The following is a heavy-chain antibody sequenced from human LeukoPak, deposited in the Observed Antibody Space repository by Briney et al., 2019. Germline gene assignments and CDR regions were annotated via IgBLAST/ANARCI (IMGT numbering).Heavy chain of an antibody. CDR3: ARDRHPITMFSSYYFDY. V-gene: IGHV3-74*01. CDR1: GFTFSSYW. D-gene: IGHD3-10*02. Sequence: PGGSLRLSCAPSGFTFSSYWMHWVRQAPGKGLVWVSRINTDGSTITYADSVKGRFTISRDNAKNTLYLQMNSLRAEDTAVYYCARDRHPITMFSSYYFDYWGQGTLVTVSS. CDR2: INTDGSTI. J-gene: IGHJ4*02.